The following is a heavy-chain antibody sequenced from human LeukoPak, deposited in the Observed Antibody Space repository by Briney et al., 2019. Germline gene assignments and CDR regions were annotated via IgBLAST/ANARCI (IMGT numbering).Heavy chain of an antibody. CDR1: GFTFSSYG. CDR2: ISYDGSNK. V-gene: IGHV3-30*18. J-gene: IGHJ5*02. D-gene: IGHD6-13*01. Sequence: GGSLRLSCAASGFTFSSYGMHWVRQAPGKGLEWVAVISYDGSNKYYADSVKGRFTISRDNSKNTLYLQMNSLRAEDTAVYYCAKDLAAAGPLDPWGQGTLVTVSS. CDR3: AKDLAAAGPLDP.